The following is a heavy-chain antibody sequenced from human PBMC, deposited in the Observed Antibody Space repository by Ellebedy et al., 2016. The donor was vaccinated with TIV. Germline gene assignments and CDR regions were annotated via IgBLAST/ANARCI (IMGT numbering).Heavy chain of an antibody. V-gene: IGHV4-61*02. CDR2: IYISGST. CDR1: GDSINSGSYY. D-gene: IGHD3-10*01. CDR3: ARGGEDFDY. Sequence: LRLXXTVSGDSINSGSYYWSWIRQPAGKGLEWIGRIYISGSTNFNPSLKSRVTMSIDTSRNQFSLDLSSVTAAYTAVYFCARGGEDFDYWGPGTLVTVSS. J-gene: IGHJ4*02.